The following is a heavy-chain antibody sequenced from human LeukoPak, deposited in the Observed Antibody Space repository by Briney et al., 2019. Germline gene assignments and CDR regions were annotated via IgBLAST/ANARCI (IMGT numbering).Heavy chain of an antibody. CDR3: ARAVWVGYYYYGMDV. CDR1: GFTFSSYW. Sequence: GGSLRLSCAASGFTFSSYWMHWVRQAPGKGLVWVSRINSDGSSTSYADSVKGRFTISRDNAKNTLYLQMNSLRDEDTAVYYCARAVWVGYYYYGMDVWGQGTTVTVSS. CDR2: INSDGSST. J-gene: IGHJ6*02. V-gene: IGHV3-74*01. D-gene: IGHD3-16*01.